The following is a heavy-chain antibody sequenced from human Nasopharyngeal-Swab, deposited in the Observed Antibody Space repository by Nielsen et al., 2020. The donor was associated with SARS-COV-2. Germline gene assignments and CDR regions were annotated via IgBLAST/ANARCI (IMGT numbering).Heavy chain of an antibody. Sequence: GESLKISRAASEFTFSSYAMSWVRQAPGKGLEWVSGISGRGNTAYYADSVKGRFTISRDNSKGTLYLQLNSLRVEDTAVYYCARGHCGGDCPRFDYWGQGTLVTVSS. CDR1: EFTFSSYA. CDR3: ARGHCGGDCPRFDY. D-gene: IGHD2-21*02. J-gene: IGHJ4*02. CDR2: ISGRGNTA. V-gene: IGHV3-23*01.